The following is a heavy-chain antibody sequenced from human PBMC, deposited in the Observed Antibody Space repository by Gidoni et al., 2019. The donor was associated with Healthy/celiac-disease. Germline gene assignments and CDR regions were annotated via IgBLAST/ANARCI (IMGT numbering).Heavy chain of an antibody. CDR2: ISGSGGST. CDR3: AKDFSITIFGVVIKTGGMDV. Sequence: EVQLLESGGGLVQPGGSLRLSCAASGFTFRSYASSWVRQAPGKGLEWVSAISGSGGSTYYADSVKGRFTISRDNSKNTLYLQMNRLRAEDTAVYYCAKDFSITIFGVVIKTGGMDVWGQGTTVTVSS. D-gene: IGHD3-3*01. CDR1: GFTFRSYA. J-gene: IGHJ6*02. V-gene: IGHV3-23*01.